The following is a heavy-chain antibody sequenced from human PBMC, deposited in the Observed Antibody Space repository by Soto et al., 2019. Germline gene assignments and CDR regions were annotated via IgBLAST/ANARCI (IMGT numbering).Heavy chain of an antibody. CDR2: IFYSGHP. V-gene: IGHV4-59*08. J-gene: IGHJ4*02. CDR3: ARVVYGSGNYANDY. Sequence: SETLSLTCAVSGTSFGTYYWSWIRQPPGKGLEWIGYIFYSGHPNYNPSLKSRLTISVDTSKNQFSLKLSSVTAADTAVYYCARVVYGSGNYANDYWGQGTLVTVSS. CDR1: GTSFGTYY. D-gene: IGHD3-10*01.